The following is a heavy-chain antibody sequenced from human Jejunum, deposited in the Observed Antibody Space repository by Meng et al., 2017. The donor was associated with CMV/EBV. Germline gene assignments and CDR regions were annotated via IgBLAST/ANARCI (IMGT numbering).Heavy chain of an antibody. CDR3: TADINIKWSYF. V-gene: IGHV4-39*07. CDR1: GGSVSSSRYF. J-gene: IGHJ4*02. Sequence: QLRASRPALSKPSETLSLTCDVSGGSVSSSRYFWGWVRQSPGKGLEWIGSIHYNGITYYNPSLKSRVTIFADPSKNHFSLKLNSVIAADAAMYYCTADINIKWSYFWGQGTLVTVSS. CDR2: IHYNGIT. D-gene: IGHD2-15*01.